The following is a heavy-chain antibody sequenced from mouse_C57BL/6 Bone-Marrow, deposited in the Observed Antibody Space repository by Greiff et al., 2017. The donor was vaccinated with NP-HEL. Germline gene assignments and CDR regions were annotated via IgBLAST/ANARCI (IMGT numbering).Heavy chain of an antibody. D-gene: IGHD3-2*02. V-gene: IGHV1-53*01. Sequence: VQLQQSGTELVKPGASVKLSCKASGYTFTNYWMYWVKQRPGQGLEWIGNINPSNGGTNYNEKFKNKATLTVDKSSSTAYMQRSSLPSDDSAVYYCARDSGYAFDYWGQGTTLTVSS. CDR1: GYTFTNYW. J-gene: IGHJ2*01. CDR2: INPSNGGT. CDR3: ARDSGYAFDY.